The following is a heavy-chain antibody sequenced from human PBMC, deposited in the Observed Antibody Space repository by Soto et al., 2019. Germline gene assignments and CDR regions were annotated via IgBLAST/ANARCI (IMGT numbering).Heavy chain of an antibody. Sequence: QVQLVESGGGLVKPGGSLRLSCAASGFTFSDYYMSWTRQAPGKGLEWVSYISGSSSYTNYADSVKGRFTISRDNAKNSLYLEMSSLRAEDTAVYYCARDTIAAAGIGIDYWGQGTLVTVSS. CDR2: ISGSSSYT. J-gene: IGHJ4*02. CDR3: ARDTIAAAGIGIDY. D-gene: IGHD6-13*01. V-gene: IGHV3-11*06. CDR1: GFTFSDYY.